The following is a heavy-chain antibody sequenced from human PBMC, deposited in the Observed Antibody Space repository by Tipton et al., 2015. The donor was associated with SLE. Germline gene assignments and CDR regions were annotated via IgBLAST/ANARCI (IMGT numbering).Heavy chain of an antibody. D-gene: IGHD6-19*01. V-gene: IGHV4-61*01. CDR1: GGSVSSGSYY. Sequence: TLSLTYTVSGGSVSSGSYYWSWIRQPPGKGLEWIGYIYYSGSTNYNPSLKSRVTISVDTSKNQFSLKLSSVTAADTAVYYCASHLGAVLANWGQGTLVTVSS. CDR3: ASHLGAVLAN. CDR2: IYYSGST. J-gene: IGHJ4*02.